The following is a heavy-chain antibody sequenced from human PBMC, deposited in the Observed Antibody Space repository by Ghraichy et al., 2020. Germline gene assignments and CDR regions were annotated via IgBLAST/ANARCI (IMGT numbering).Heavy chain of an antibody. CDR2: ISYDGSNK. D-gene: IGHD3-22*01. Sequence: GGSLRLSCAASGFTFSSYAMHWVRQAPGKGLEWVAVISYDGSNKYYADSVKGRFTISRDNSKNTLYLQMNSLRAEDTAVYYCARDLSGFFDYWGQGTLVTVSS. CDR1: GFTFSSYA. V-gene: IGHV3-30*04. J-gene: IGHJ4*02. CDR3: ARDLSGFFDY.